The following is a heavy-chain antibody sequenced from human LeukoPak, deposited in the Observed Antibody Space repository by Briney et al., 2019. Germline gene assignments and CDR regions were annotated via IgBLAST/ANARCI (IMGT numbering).Heavy chain of an antibody. CDR1: GLTFSNYN. J-gene: IGHJ4*02. D-gene: IGHD3-10*01. CDR2: ISSSSNII. Sequence: GGSLRLSCAASGLTFSNYNMNWVRQPPGKGLQWVSYISSSSNIIYYADSVKGRFTISRDNAKNSLFLQMNSLRAEDTAVYYCAREFAREFTIDYWGQGTLVTVSS. CDR3: AREFAREFTIDY. V-gene: IGHV3-48*01.